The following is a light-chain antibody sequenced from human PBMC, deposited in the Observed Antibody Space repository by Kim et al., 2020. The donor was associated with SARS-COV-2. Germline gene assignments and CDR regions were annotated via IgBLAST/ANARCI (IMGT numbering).Light chain of an antibody. Sequence: VSPGHASAIACSGGRFGHEVVCWYQHKPGQSPEVVICQDTQRPSGIPERFSGSNSGNTATLTISGTQDVDEADYYCQVWDSTTTVFGGGTQLTVL. CDR1: RFGHEV. V-gene: IGLV3-1*01. CDR2: QDT. CDR3: QVWDSTTTV. J-gene: IGLJ2*01.